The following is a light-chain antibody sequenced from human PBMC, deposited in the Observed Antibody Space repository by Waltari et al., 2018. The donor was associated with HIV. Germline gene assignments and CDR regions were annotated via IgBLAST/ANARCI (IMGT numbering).Light chain of an antibody. J-gene: IGLJ1*01. V-gene: IGLV1-44*01. CDR1: SSHIGTNT. CDR2: NNN. CDR3: AACDDSLNGYV. Sequence: QSVLTQPPSASGTPGQRVTISCSGSSSHIGTNTVSWYQQVPGTAPKLLIYNNNHRPSGVPDRFSGSKSGTSASLAISGLQSEDEADYYCAACDDSLNGYVFGTGTKVTVL.